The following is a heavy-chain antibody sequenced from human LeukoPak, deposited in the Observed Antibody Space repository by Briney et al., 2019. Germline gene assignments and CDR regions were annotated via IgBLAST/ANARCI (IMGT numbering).Heavy chain of an antibody. V-gene: IGHV3-9*01. CDR1: GFTFDDYA. D-gene: IGHD3-10*01. CDR3: AKDSYYGSGSAAGLDY. Sequence: GGSLRLSCAASGFTFDDYAMHWVRQAPGKGLERVSGISWNSGSIGYADSVKGRITISRDNAKNSLYLQMNSLRAEDTALYYCAKDSYYGSGSAAGLDYWGQGTLVTVSS. CDR2: ISWNSGSI. J-gene: IGHJ4*02.